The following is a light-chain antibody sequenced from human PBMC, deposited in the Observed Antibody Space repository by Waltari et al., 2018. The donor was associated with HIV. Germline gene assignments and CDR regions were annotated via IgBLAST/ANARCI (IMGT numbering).Light chain of an antibody. J-gene: IGLJ3*02. Sequence: HSALTQPASVSGSPGQSVTISCSGTVTDIDLYTFVSWYRQYPGQAPQLVLYGVSSRPSGVSLRFSGSKSGDTSSLTISGLEAEDEADYYCSSYTPSHSLVFGGGTKLTVL. CDR3: SSYTPSHSLV. V-gene: IGLV2-14*01. CDR2: GVS. CDR1: VTDIDLYTF.